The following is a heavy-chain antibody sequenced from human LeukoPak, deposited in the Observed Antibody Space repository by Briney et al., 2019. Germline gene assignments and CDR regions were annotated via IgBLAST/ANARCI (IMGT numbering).Heavy chain of an antibody. J-gene: IGHJ4*02. D-gene: IGHD4-11*01. CDR3: ARVGDYSNYVLSY. CDR1: GYSISGGYY. CDR2: IYHTGGT. V-gene: IGHV4-38-2*02. Sequence: SETLSLTCTVSGYSISGGYYWGWIRQPPGKGLEWIGSIYHTGGTYYNPSLKSRVTISVDTSKNQFSLKLSSVTAADTAVYYCARVGDYSNYVLSYWGQGTLVTVSS.